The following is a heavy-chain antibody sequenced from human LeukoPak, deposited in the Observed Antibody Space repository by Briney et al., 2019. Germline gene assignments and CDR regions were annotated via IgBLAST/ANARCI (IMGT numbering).Heavy chain of an antibody. Sequence: GGSLRLSCAASGFTFSIYSMSWVRQAPGKGPEWLSYISTSSITKYYADSVKGRFTISRDNAKNSVYLQMNSLRAEDTAVYYCARDPEFRSSAGLDYWGQGTLVTVSS. V-gene: IGHV3-48*04. CDR1: GFTFSIYS. J-gene: IGHJ4*02. CDR3: ARDPEFRSSAGLDY. D-gene: IGHD6-6*01. CDR2: ISTSSITK.